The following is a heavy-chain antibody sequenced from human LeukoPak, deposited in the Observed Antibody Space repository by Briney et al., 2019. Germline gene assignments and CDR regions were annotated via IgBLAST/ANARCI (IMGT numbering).Heavy chain of an antibody. D-gene: IGHD2/OR15-2a*01. CDR2: IGPHSTFT. V-gene: IGHV1-2*02. J-gene: IGHJ4*02. CDR3: VREGEGPLSKHLDY. CDR1: GFTFTDHY. Sequence: EASLKVSCKSSGFTFTDHYIHWVRQSPGQGLEWMGYIGPHSTFTSSPQEFQGRVTMTRDASMSTAYMELTRLTSDDTAVYYCVREGEGPLSKHLDYWGQGTLVTVSS.